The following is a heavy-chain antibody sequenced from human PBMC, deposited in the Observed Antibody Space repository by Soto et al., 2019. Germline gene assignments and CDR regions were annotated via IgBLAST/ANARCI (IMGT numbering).Heavy chain of an antibody. J-gene: IGHJ6*03. V-gene: IGHV4-59*03. Sequence: QVQLQESGPTLVKPSETLSLTCTVSGGSIRSYCWTWILQHPGEGLEWIGCICNSGTTTYNPSLTSLVAISIDSQQSQFSLQLRSVTVADTAFYYCAGCGSIVVATRRLMDAWGKGTTVTVSS. CDR2: ICNSGTT. D-gene: IGHD3-22*01. CDR3: AGCGSIVVATRRLMDA. CDR1: GGSIRSYC.